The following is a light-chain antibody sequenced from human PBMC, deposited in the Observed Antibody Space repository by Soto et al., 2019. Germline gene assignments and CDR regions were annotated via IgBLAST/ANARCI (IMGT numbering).Light chain of an antibody. V-gene: IGLV2-23*01. CDR1: SSDVGSYNL. CDR3: CSYAGSSTSVV. Sequence: QAVVTQPASVSGSPGQSITISCTGTSSDVGSYNLVSWYHQHPGKAPNLMIYEGSKRPSGVYTRFSGSKSGNTASRTISVLEAEDEADYYFCSYAGSSTSVVFGGGTKLTVL. J-gene: IGLJ2*01. CDR2: EGS.